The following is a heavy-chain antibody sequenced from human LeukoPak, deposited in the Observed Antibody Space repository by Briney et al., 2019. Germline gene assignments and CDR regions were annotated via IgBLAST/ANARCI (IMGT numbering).Heavy chain of an antibody. J-gene: IGHJ3*02. V-gene: IGHV4-4*07. Sequence: SETLSLTCTVSGGSINDYYWSWIRQPAGKGLECIGRIYTRGSTNYNPSLKSPVTMSVDTSKNQFSLKLSSVTAADTAVYYCARGRYCSADICSGGDAFDIWGQGTMVSVSS. CDR2: IYTRGST. D-gene: IGHD2-15*01. CDR1: GGSINDYY. CDR3: ARGRYCSADICSGGDAFDI.